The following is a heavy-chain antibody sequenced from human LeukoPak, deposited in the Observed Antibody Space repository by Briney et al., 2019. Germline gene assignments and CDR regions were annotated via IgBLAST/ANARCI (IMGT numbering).Heavy chain of an antibody. Sequence: GGSLRLSCAASGFTFSSYAMSWVRQAPGKGLEWVSAISGSGGSTYYADSVRGRFTISRDNSKNTLYLQMNSLRAEDTAVYYCAKRTSGSSWYSSDYWGQGTLVTVSS. J-gene: IGHJ4*02. CDR2: ISGSGGST. D-gene: IGHD6-13*01. V-gene: IGHV3-23*01. CDR3: AKRTSGSSWYSSDY. CDR1: GFTFSSYA.